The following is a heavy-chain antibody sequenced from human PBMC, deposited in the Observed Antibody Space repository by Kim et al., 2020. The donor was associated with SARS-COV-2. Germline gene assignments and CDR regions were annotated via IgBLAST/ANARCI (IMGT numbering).Heavy chain of an antibody. CDR1: GFTFSSYA. V-gene: IGHV3-30*04. CDR2: ISYDGSNK. D-gene: IGHD6-19*01. J-gene: IGHJ4*02. Sequence: GGSLRLSCAASGFTFSSYAMHWVRQAPGKGLEWVAVISYDGSNKYYADSVKGRFTISRDNSKNTLYLQMNSLRAEDTAVYYCAREHEIGFAVAGPMGDYWGQGTLVTVSS. CDR3: AREHEIGFAVAGPMGDY.